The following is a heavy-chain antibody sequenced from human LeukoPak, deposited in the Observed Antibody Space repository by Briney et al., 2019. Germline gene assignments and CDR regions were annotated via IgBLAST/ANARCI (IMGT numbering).Heavy chain of an antibody. J-gene: IGHJ5*02. CDR2: IYYSGST. CDR1: GDSIRSNH. V-gene: IGHV4-39*07. Sequence: KPSETLSLTCTVSGDSIRSNHWGWIRQPPGKGLEWIGSIYYSGSTYNNRSLKRRLTISVDTSKNQFSLKLSSVTAADTAVYYCASSHPYPAGFDPRGQGTLVTVSS. D-gene: IGHD2-2*02. CDR3: ASSHPYPAGFDP.